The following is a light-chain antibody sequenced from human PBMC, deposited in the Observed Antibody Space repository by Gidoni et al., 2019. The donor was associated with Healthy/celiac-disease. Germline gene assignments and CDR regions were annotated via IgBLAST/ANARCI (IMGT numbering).Light chain of an antibody. J-gene: IGKJ1*01. CDR1: QSISSW. V-gene: IGKV1-5*01. CDR3: KQYNSYSKT. Sequence: DIQMTQSPSPLSASVGDRVTITCRASQSISSWLAWYQQKPGKAPKLLIYDASSLESGVPSRFSGSGSGTEFTLTISSLQTDDFATYYCKQYNSYSKTFXXXTKVEIK. CDR2: DAS.